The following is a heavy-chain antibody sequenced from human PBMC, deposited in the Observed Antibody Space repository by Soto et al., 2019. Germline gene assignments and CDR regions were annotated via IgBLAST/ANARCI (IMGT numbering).Heavy chain of an antibody. CDR2: IYYSGST. D-gene: IGHD5-18*01. CDR3: ARSPRQLGHLDY. J-gene: IGHJ4*02. V-gene: IGHV4-31*03. Sequence: SETLSLTCTVSRRTLSSCNYYWSWIRQHPGKGLEWIGYIYYSGSTYYNPSLKSRVTISVDTSKNQCSLKLSSVTAADTAVYYCARSPRQLGHLDYWGQGTLVTVAS. CDR1: RRTLSSCNYY.